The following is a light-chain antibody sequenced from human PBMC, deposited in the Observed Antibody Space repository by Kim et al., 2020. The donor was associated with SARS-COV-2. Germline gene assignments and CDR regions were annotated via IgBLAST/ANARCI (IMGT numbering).Light chain of an antibody. V-gene: IGLV3-1*01. J-gene: IGLJ2*01. CDR3: QAWDSSVV. Sequence: VSGSPVPTASITCSGDKLGDKYACWYQQKPGQSPVLVIYQDSERPSGIPERFSGSNSGNTATLTISGTQAMDEADYYCQAWDSSVVFGGGTQLTVL. CDR2: QDS. CDR1: KLGDKY.